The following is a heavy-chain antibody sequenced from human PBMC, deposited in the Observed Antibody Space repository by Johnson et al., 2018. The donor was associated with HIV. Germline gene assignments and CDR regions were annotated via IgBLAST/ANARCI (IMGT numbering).Heavy chain of an antibody. V-gene: IGHV3-15*01. CDR2: IKRKIEGETT. J-gene: IGHJ3*02. Sequence: EVQLVESGGGVVQPGRSLRLSCAASGFTFSSYGMHWVRQAPGKGLEWVGRIKRKIEGETTDYAAPVKGRFTISRDDSKNKLYLQMNSLRAEDTAVYYWAKVLGYSSSSRDAFDIWGQGTMVTVSS. CDR3: AKVLGYSSSSRDAFDI. CDR1: GFTFSSYG. D-gene: IGHD6-6*01.